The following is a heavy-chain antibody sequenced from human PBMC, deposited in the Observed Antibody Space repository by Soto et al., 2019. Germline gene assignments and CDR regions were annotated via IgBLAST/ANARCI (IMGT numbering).Heavy chain of an antibody. CDR3: ARIKTSFNHFDH. V-gene: IGHV4-38-2*02. CDR2: IYHSGSP. CDR1: GYSISSGYY. J-gene: IGHJ4*02. D-gene: IGHD1-1*01. Sequence: PSETLSLTCTVSGYSISSGYYWGWIRQPPGKGLEWIGSIYHSGSPNYQSSFKSRVTISVDTSKNQFSLKLGSVTAADTAVYYCARIKTSFNHFDHWGQGSLVPVSS.